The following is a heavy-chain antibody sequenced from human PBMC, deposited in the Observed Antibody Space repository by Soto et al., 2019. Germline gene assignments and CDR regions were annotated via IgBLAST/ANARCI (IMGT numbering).Heavy chain of an antibody. J-gene: IGHJ4*02. CDR3: TSLVVADY. CDR2: IRSKANSYST. CDR1: GFTFSGSA. Sequence: EVQLVESGGGLVQPGGSLKLSCAASGFTFSGSAMHWVRQASGKGLEWVGRIRSKANSYSTAYAASVKGRFTISRDDSKNTAYLQMNSLKTEDTAVYYCTSLVVADYWGQGTLVTVSS. D-gene: IGHD2-15*01. V-gene: IGHV3-73*01.